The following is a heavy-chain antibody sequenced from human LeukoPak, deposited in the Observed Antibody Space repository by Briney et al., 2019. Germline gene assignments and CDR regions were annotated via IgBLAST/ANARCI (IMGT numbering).Heavy chain of an antibody. CDR2: IIPIFGKA. CDR1: GGTFSSYA. CDR3: ARDRRLTTVTTKYYYYMDV. J-gene: IGHJ6*03. D-gene: IGHD4-11*01. Sequence: ASVTVSCKASGGTFSSYAISWVRQAPGQGLEWMGGIIPIFGKANYAQKFQGRVTITTDESTSTAYMELSSLRSEDTAVYYCARDRRLTTVTTKYYYYMDVWGKGTTVTVSS. V-gene: IGHV1-69*05.